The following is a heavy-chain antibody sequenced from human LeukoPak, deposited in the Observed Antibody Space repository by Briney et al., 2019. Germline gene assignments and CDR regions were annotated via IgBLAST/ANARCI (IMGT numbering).Heavy chain of an antibody. V-gene: IGHV3-30*02. Sequence: GGSLRLSCAASGFTFSSYGMHWVRQAPGKGPEGVAFIRYDGSNKYYADSVKGRFTISRDNSKNTLYLQMNSLRAEDTAVYYCAKDKVTMVRGVILPSSDYWGQGTLVTVSS. J-gene: IGHJ4*02. CDR3: AKDKVTMVRGVILPSSDY. CDR2: IRYDGSNK. CDR1: GFTFSSYG. D-gene: IGHD3-10*01.